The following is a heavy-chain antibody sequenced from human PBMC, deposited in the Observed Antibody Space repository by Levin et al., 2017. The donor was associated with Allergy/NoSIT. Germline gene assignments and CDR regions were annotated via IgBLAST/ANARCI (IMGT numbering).Heavy chain of an antibody. CDR3: ARISYYDFWSGYYLVKYNWFDP. Sequence: SGPTLVKPTETLTLTCTVSGFSLSNARMGVSWIRQPPGKALEWLAHIFSNDEKSYSTSLKSRLTISKDTSKSQVVLTMTNMDPVDTATYYCARISYYDFWSGYYLVKYNWFDPWGQGTLVTVSS. V-gene: IGHV2-26*01. CDR2: IFSNDEK. CDR1: GFSLSNARMG. D-gene: IGHD3-3*01. J-gene: IGHJ5*02.